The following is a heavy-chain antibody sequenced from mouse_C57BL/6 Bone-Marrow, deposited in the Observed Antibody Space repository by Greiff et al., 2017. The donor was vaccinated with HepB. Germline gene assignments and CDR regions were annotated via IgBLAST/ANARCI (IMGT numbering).Heavy chain of an antibody. CDR3: TRAYFHV. V-gene: IGHV1-15*01. CDR2: IDPETGGT. Sequence: VKLMESGAELVRPGASVTLSCKASGYTFTDYEMHWVKQTPVHGLEWIGAIDPETGGTAYNQKFKGKAILTADKSSSTAYMELRSLTSEDSAVYYCTRAYFHVWGTGTTVTVSS. CDR1: GYTFTDYE. J-gene: IGHJ1*03.